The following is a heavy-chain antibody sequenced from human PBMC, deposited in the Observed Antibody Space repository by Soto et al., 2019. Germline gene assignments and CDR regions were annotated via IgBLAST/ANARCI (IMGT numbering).Heavy chain of an antibody. Sequence: QVQLQESGPGLVKPSQTLSLTCTVSGDSISSGAYYWSWIRQHPGKGLEWVRNIYDSGSTYYNPSLKSRVPKSIDTSVNHFSLMLTSVTAADTAVYYCARIPYGDDFFDLWGQGTLVTVSS. CDR1: GDSISSGAYY. V-gene: IGHV4-31*03. J-gene: IGHJ4*02. CDR3: ARIPYGDDFFDL. CDR2: IYDSGST. D-gene: IGHD4-17*01.